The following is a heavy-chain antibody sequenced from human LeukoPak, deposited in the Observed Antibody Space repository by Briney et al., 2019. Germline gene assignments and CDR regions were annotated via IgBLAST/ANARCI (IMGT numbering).Heavy chain of an antibody. CDR2: ISGDGGST. J-gene: IGHJ4*02. Sequence: GGSLRPSCAASGFTFDDYAMHWVRQAPGKGLEWVSLISGDGGSTYYADSVKGRFTISRDNSKNSLYLQMNSLRTEDTALYYCAKDPYYYDSSGYYYPDYWGQGTLVTVSS. V-gene: IGHV3-43*02. D-gene: IGHD3-22*01. CDR1: GFTFDDYA. CDR3: AKDPYYYDSSGYYYPDY.